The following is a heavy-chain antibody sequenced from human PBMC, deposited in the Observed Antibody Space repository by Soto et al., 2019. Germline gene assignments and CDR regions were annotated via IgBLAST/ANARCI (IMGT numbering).Heavy chain of an antibody. J-gene: IGHJ6*02. CDR1: GFTFSAYG. Sequence: QVHLVESGGGVVQPGRSLRLSCATSGFTFSAYGMHWVRQAPGKGLVMVALISYDGSNKYYADSVKGRFTVSRDNSMDTAYLQLNSLRLEDSGVYDCAKRRYSSAWFAPGGIVDVWGQGITVTVSS. CDR3: AKRRYSSAWFAPGGIVDV. D-gene: IGHD6-19*01. CDR2: ISYDGSNK. V-gene: IGHV3-30*18.